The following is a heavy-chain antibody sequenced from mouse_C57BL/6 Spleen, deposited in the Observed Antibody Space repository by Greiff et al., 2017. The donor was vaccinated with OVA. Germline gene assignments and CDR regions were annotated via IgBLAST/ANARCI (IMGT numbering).Heavy chain of an antibody. CDR1: GYTFTSYW. CDR3: ARTTVVAPMDY. D-gene: IGHD1-1*01. J-gene: IGHJ4*01. V-gene: IGHV1-50*01. Sequence: QVQLKQPGAELVKPGASVKLSCKASGYTFTSYWMQWVKQRPGQGLEWIGEIDPSDSYTNYNQKFKGKATWTVDTSSSTAYMQLSSLTSEDSAVYYCARTTVVAPMDYWGQGTSVTVSS. CDR2: IDPSDSYT.